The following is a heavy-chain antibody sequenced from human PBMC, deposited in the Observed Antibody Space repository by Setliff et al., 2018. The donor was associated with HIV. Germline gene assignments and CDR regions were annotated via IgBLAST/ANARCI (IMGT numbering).Heavy chain of an antibody. V-gene: IGHV4-38-2*02. CDR3: ATGRSGYDSRLYYYHHGMDV. Sequence: SETLSLTCRVSGYFINIGHYCGWLRQSPGKGLEWIGTIYHSGGTYYNPSLKSRVTISVDTSNNQFSLRMNSVTAADTAVYYCATGRSGYDSRLYYYHHGMDVWGQGTTVTVSS. D-gene: IGHD5-12*01. CDR1: GYFINIGHY. CDR2: IYHSGGT. J-gene: IGHJ6*02.